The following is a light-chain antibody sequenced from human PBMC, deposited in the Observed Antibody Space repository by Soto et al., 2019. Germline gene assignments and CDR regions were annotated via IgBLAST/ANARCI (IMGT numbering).Light chain of an antibody. Sequence: EIVLTQSHGTLSLSLGESVTLSCRASQTVRSIYLAWYQQKVGQAARLLIYGVSSRVTGIPDRFSGSGSGTDFTLTISSLEPEEFAVYYCQDRMNWPLTFGKGTRLEIK. CDR1: QTVRSIY. CDR3: QDRMNWPLT. V-gene: IGKV3D-20*02. CDR2: GVS. J-gene: IGKJ5*01.